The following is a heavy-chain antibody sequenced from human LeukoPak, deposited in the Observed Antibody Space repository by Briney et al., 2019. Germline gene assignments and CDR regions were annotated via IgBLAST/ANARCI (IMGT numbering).Heavy chain of an antibody. D-gene: IGHD1-14*01. CDR3: ARDHGNGDAFDI. J-gene: IGHJ3*02. CDR1: GDSISSYY. V-gene: IGHV4-59*01. Sequence: EPSETLSLTCTVSGDSISSYYWSWIRQPPGKGLGWIGYIYYSGSTNYNPSLKSRVTISVDTSKNQFSLKLSSVTAADTAVYYCARDHGNGDAFDIWGQGTMVTVSS. CDR2: IYYSGST.